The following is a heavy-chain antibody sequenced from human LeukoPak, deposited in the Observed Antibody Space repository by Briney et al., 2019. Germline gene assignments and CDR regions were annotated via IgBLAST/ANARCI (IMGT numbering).Heavy chain of an antibody. CDR1: GXSISTYY. D-gene: IGHD6-19*01. J-gene: IGHJ4*02. V-gene: IGHV4-59*08. CDR2: IYHTEST. CDR3: ARHAAYNSGWFYFDN. Sequence: SETLSLTCSVSGXSISTYYGSWIRQPPGRGLEWIGFIYHTESTIYNPSLKSRVTISIDTSNNQFSLKLSSVTSADTAVYYCARHAAYNSGWFYFDNWGQGALVTVSS.